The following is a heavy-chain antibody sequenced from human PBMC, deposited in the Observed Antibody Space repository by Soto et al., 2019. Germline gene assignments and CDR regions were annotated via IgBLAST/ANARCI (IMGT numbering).Heavy chain of an antibody. Sequence: ASVKVSCKASGYTFTNYDINWVRQATGQGLEYMGWMNPNTGNTGYAQKFQGRVTMTRDTSTSTAYMELSSLRSEDTAVYFCARGYDYYYGVDAWGRGTTGTVSS. CDR3: ARGYDYYYGVDA. CDR1: GYTFTNYD. J-gene: IGHJ6*04. V-gene: IGHV1-8*01. CDR2: MNPNTGNT.